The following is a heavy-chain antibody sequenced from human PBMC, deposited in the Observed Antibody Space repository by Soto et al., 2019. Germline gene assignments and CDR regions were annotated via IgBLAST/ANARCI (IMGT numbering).Heavy chain of an antibody. CDR2: IIPMLGMS. D-gene: IGHD3-10*01. CDR1: GDTFNVYT. Sequence: QVQLGQSGAEVKKPGSSVKVSFKASGDTFNVYTISWVRQAPGQGLEWMGRIIPMLGMSNYAQKFQDRVTIIADKSTSTAYMQLSSLRSEDTAIYYCATSYGSGSRPFDYWGQGTLVTVSS. V-gene: IGHV1-69*02. CDR3: ATSYGSGSRPFDY. J-gene: IGHJ4*02.